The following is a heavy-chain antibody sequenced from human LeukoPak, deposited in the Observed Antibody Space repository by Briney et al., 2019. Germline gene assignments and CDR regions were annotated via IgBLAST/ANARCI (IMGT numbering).Heavy chain of an antibody. V-gene: IGHV1-18*01. CDR3: ARAGHLSAAGYGVW. CDR2: ISAYNGNT. Sequence: ASVTVSCKASGYTFTSYGITWVRQAPGQGLEWMGWISAYNGNTNYAQKVQGRVTITTDTSTSTAYMELRSLRSDDTAVYYCARAGHLSAAGYGVWWGQGTLVTVSS. CDR1: GYTFTSYG. D-gene: IGHD6-13*01. J-gene: IGHJ4*02.